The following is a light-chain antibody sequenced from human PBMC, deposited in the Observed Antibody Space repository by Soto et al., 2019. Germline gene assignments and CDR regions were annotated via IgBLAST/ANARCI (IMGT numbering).Light chain of an antibody. CDR2: HAS. J-gene: IGKJ2*01. Sequence: EIVVTQSPGTLSLSPGERATISCRAIQSVSSSYLAWYQQNPGQAPRLLIYHASSRATGIPDRFSGSGSGTDFTLTISRLEPEDFAVYYCQQYGSSPYTFGQGTKVDIK. CDR1: QSVSSSY. CDR3: QQYGSSPYT. V-gene: IGKV3-20*01.